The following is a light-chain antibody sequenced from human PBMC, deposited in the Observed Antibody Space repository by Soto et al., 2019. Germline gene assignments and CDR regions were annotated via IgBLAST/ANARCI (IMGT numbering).Light chain of an antibody. J-gene: IGKJ2*01. CDR1: QSISSY. Sequence: DIQMTQSPSSLSASVGDRVTITCRASQSISSYLNWYQQKPGKAPKLLIYAASSLQSGVPSRFRGSGSWTDFTLTISSLQHEDFATYSSTQSYSPPYTFGKGTTLEIK. CDR3: TQSYSPPYT. CDR2: AAS. V-gene: IGKV1-39*01.